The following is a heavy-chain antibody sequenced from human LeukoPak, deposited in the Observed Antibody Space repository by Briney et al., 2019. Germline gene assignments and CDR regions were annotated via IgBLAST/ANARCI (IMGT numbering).Heavy chain of an antibody. CDR3: ARADEWFVYGY. Sequence: GASVKVSCKASGYTFTVYFIHWVRQAPGQGLEWMGWINPNSGGTNFAQKFQGRVTVTRDTSISTAYMELSSLRSDDMAVYYCARADEWFVYGYWGQGTLVTVSS. CDR1: GYTFTVYF. V-gene: IGHV1-2*02. CDR2: INPNSGGT. D-gene: IGHD3-3*01. J-gene: IGHJ4*02.